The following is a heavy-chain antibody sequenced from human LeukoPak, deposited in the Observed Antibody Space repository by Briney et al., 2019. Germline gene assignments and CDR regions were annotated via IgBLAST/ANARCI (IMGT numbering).Heavy chain of an antibody. CDR3: ARDPGFDSSGSDQDY. D-gene: IGHD3-22*01. CDR1: GGTFSSYA. CDR2: IIPILGIA. J-gene: IGHJ4*02. V-gene: IGHV1-69*04. Sequence: GASVKVSCKASGGTFSSYAISWVRQAPGQGLEWMGRIIPILGIANYAQKFQGRVTITADKSTSTAYMELSSLRSEDTAVYYCARDPGFDSSGSDQDYWGQGTLVTVSS.